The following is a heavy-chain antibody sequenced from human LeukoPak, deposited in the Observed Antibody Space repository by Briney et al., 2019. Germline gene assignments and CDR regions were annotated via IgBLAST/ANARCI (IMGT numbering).Heavy chain of an antibody. CDR2: IRYDGSTE. Sequence: GGSLRLSCAASGFTFSSYGMHWVRQAPGKGLEWVAFIRYDGSTEYYADSVKGRFTVSRDNSKNTLYLQMNSLRAEDTAVYYCARVRGGSGRSYAADAFDIWGQGTMVTVSS. D-gene: IGHD1-26*01. J-gene: IGHJ3*02. CDR1: GFTFSSYG. CDR3: ARVRGGSGRSYAADAFDI. V-gene: IGHV3-30*02.